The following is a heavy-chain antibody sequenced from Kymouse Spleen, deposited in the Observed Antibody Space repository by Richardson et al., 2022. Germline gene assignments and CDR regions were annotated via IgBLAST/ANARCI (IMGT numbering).Heavy chain of an antibody. CDR3: ARAPVGAYAFDI. Sequence: EVQLVESGGGLVQPGGSLRLSCAASGFTFSSYDMHWVRQATGKGLEWVSAIGTAGDTYYPGSVKGRFTISRENAKNSLYLQMNSLRAGDTAVYYCARAPVGAYAFDIWGQGTMVTVSS. CDR1: GFTFSSYD. CDR2: IGTAGDT. D-gene: IGHD1-26*01. J-gene: IGHJ3*02. V-gene: IGHV3-13*01.